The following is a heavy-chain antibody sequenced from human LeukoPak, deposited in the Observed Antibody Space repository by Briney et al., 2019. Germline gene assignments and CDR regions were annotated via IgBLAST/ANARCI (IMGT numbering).Heavy chain of an antibody. CDR1: GFTFSSYT. J-gene: IGHJ5*02. CDR3: AREDCSGGSCYSRKLNWFDP. Sequence: GGSLRLSCAASGFTFSSYTMNWVRQAPGEGLEWVSYISSSTGTIYYADSVKGRFTISRDNAKNSLYLQMNSLRAEDTAVYYCAREDCSGGSCYSRKLNWFDPWGQGTLVTVSS. D-gene: IGHD2-15*01. CDR2: ISSSTGTI. V-gene: IGHV3-48*01.